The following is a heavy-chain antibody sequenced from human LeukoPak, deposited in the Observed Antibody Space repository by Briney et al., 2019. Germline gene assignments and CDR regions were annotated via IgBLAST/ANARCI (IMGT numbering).Heavy chain of an antibody. V-gene: IGHV3-7*01. J-gene: IGHJ4*02. Sequence: PGGSLRLSCAASGFTFSTYWMTWVRQTPGKGLEWVANIKEDGGEQNYVDSVKGRFTISRDNTKNSVFLQMNSLRAEDTAVYYCARDRAVAGLFDNWGQGTLVTVSS. CDR1: GFTFSTYW. CDR2: IKEDGGEQ. CDR3: ARDRAVAGLFDN. D-gene: IGHD6-19*01.